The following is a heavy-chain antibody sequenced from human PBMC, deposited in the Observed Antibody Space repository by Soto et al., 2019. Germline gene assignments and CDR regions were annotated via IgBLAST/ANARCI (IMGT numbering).Heavy chain of an antibody. D-gene: IGHD2-21*02. V-gene: IGHV3-15*01. CDR2: MKSKTDGGTT. CDR3: TTDRRGDNDY. J-gene: IGHJ4*02. Sequence: EVQLVESGGGLVKPGGSLRLSCAASGFTFSNAWMSWVRQAPGKGLEWVGRMKSKTDGGTTDYAAPVKGRFTISRDDSKTTLYLQMNSLKTEDTAVYYCTTDRRGDNDYWGQGTLVTVSS. CDR1: GFTFSNAW.